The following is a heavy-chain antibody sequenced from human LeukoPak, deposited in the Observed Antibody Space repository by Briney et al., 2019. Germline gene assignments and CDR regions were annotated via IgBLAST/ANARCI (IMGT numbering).Heavy chain of an antibody. CDR1: GFTFSSYA. Sequence: GGSLRLSCAASGFTFSSYAMSWVRQAPGKGLEWVSAISGSGGSTYYADSVKGRFTISRDNSKNTLYLQMNSLRAEDTAVYYCAKSLAIEYSSSSDAFDIWGQGTTVTVSS. D-gene: IGHD6-6*01. J-gene: IGHJ3*02. CDR2: ISGSGGST. V-gene: IGHV3-23*01. CDR3: AKSLAIEYSSSSDAFDI.